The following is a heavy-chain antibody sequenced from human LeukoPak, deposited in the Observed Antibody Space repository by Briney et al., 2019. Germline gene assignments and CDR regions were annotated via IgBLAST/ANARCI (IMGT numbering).Heavy chain of an antibody. V-gene: IGHV3-21*01. D-gene: IGHD6-6*01. J-gene: IGHJ6*02. CDR3: AREVEYSSPTVYYGMDV. CDR2: ISSSSSYI. Sequence: PGGSLRLSCAASGFTFSSYSMNWVRQAPGKGLEWVSSISSSSSYIYYADSVKGRFTISRDNAKNSLYLQMNSLRAEDTAVYYCAREVEYSSPTVYYGMDVWGRGTTVTVSS. CDR1: GFTFSSYS.